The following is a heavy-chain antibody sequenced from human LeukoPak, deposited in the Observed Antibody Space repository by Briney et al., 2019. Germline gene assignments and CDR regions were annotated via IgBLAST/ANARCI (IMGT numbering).Heavy chain of an antibody. J-gene: IGHJ4*02. CDR2: ISWNSGSI. Sequence: SLRLSCAASGFTFDDYAMHWVRQAPGKGLEWVSGISWNSGSIGYADSVKGRFTISRDNAKNSLYLQMNSLRAEDTALYYCASTYYYHASGYNYWGQGTLVTVSS. D-gene: IGHD3-22*01. V-gene: IGHV3-9*01. CDR3: ASTYYYHASGYNY. CDR1: GFTFDDYA.